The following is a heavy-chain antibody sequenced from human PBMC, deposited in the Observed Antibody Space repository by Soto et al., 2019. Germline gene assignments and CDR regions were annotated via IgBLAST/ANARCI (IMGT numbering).Heavy chain of an antibody. D-gene: IGHD3-3*01. CDR2: ISGSGDST. Sequence: GGSLRLSCAASGFTFSSYAMSWVRQAPGKGLESVSAISGSGDSTYYADSVKGRFTISRDNSKNTLYLQMKSLRAEDTAVYYCARDARRFLEWLLYSDYWGQGTLVTVSS. CDR1: GFTFSSYA. V-gene: IGHV3-23*01. J-gene: IGHJ4*02. CDR3: ARDARRFLEWLLYSDY.